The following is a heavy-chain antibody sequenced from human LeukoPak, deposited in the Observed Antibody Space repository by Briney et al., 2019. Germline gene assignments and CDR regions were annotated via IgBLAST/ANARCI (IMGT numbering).Heavy chain of an antibody. CDR3: ATHSSSYSYFDY. Sequence: SETLSLTCAVSGDSISTTNYYWGWIRQPPGKGLEWIGIIYYSGITHYNPSLKSRVTILVDTSKNQFSLKLSSVTAADTAVYYCATHSSSYSYFDYWGQGTLVTVSS. V-gene: IGHV4-39*07. D-gene: IGHD3-22*01. J-gene: IGHJ4*02. CDR1: GDSISTTNYY. CDR2: IYYSGIT.